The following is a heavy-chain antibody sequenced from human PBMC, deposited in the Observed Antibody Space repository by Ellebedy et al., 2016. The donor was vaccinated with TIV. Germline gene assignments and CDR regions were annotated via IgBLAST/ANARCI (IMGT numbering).Heavy chain of an antibody. Sequence: GGSLRLSCAASGFTFSRYWMHWVRQAPGKGLVWVSRINSDGSSTSYADSVKGRFTISRDNAKNTLYLQMNSLRAEDTAVYYCARDSQSYYGSGSFDPWGQGTLVTVPS. CDR1: GFTFSRYW. J-gene: IGHJ5*02. V-gene: IGHV3-74*01. D-gene: IGHD3-10*01. CDR3: ARDSQSYYGSGSFDP. CDR2: INSDGSST.